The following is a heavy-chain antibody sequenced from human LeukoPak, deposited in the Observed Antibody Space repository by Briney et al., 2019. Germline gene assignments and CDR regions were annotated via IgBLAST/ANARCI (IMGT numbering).Heavy chain of an antibody. Sequence: GGSLRLSCAAPGFTFSSYAMHWVRQAPGKGLEWVAVISYDGSNKYYADSVKGRFTISRDNSKNTLYLQMNNLRAEDTAVYYCAPRVVGSAPFDYWGQGTLVTVSS. CDR2: ISYDGSNK. D-gene: IGHD2-15*01. CDR1: GFTFSSYA. CDR3: APRVVGSAPFDY. V-gene: IGHV3-30*04. J-gene: IGHJ4*02.